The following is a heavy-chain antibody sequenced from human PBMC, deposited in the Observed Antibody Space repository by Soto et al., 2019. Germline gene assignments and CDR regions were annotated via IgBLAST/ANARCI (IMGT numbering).Heavy chain of an antibody. CDR1: GYTFTGYY. V-gene: IGHV1-2*04. CDR3: ARGVLMVYAITDPFFDY. Sequence: ASVKVSCKASGYTFTGYYMHWVRQAPGQGLEWMGWINPNSGGTNYAQKFQGWVTMTRDTSISTAYMELSRLRSDDTAVYYCARGVLMVYAITDPFFDYWGQGTLVTVSS. J-gene: IGHJ4*02. D-gene: IGHD2-8*01. CDR2: INPNSGGT.